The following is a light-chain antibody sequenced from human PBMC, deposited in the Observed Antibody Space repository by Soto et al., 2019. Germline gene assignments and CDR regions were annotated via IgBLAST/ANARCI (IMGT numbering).Light chain of an antibody. V-gene: IGLV2-8*01. CDR2: DVN. Sequence: QSALTQPPSASGSPGQSVAISCTGTASDIGGYTFVSWYQQHPGKAPKLLIYDVNKRPSGFPDRFSGSKSGNTASLTVSGLQAEDEADYYCSAHGGTNPYVFGTGTKRTVL. CDR3: SAHGGTNPYV. J-gene: IGLJ1*01. CDR1: ASDIGGYTF.